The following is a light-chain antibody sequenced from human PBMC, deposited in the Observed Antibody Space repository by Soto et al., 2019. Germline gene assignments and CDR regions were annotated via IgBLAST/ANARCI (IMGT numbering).Light chain of an antibody. Sequence: EIALTQSPGTLSLSPGERATLSCRASQSVSSSYLAWYQQKPGQAPRLLIYGASSRATGISDRFSGSASGTDFTLTISRLEPEDFAVYYCQQYGVSPRTFGQGTKVDIK. J-gene: IGKJ1*01. CDR3: QQYGVSPRT. CDR1: QSVSSSY. CDR2: GAS. V-gene: IGKV3-20*01.